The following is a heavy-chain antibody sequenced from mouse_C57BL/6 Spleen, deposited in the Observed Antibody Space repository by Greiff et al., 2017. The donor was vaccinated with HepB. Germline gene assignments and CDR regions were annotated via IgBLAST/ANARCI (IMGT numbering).Heavy chain of an antibody. CDR1: GFTFSSYA. V-gene: IGHV5-4*01. D-gene: IGHD2-14*01. J-gene: IGHJ2*01. Sequence: EVQRVESGGGLVKPGGSLKLSCAASGFTFSSYAMSWVRQTPEKRLEWVATISDGGSYTYYPDNVKGRFTISRDNAKNNLYLQMSHLKSEDTAMYYCARDYRMGLGYFDYWGQGTTLTVSS. CDR2: ISDGGSYT. CDR3: ARDYRMGLGYFDY.